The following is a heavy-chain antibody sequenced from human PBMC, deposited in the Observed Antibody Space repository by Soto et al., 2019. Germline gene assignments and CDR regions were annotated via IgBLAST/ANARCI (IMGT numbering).Heavy chain of an antibody. CDR3: ARDPKAGVGYFDY. V-gene: IGHV3-30-3*01. CDR2: ISYDGSNK. D-gene: IGHD1-26*01. CDR1: GFTFSSYA. J-gene: IGHJ4*02. Sequence: AGGSLRLSCAASGFTFSSYAMHWVRQAPGKGLEWVAVISYDGSNKYYADSVKGRFTISRDNSKNTLYLQMNSLRAEDTAVYYCARDPKAGVGYFDYWGQGTLVTVSS.